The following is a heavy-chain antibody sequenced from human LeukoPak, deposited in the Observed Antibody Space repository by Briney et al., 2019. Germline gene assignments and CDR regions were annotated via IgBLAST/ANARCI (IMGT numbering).Heavy chain of an antibody. J-gene: IGHJ4*02. CDR2: ISGSGDNT. D-gene: IGHD2-8*01. Sequence: GGSLRLSCAASGFTLISYGMGWVRQAPGKGLEWVSAISGSGDNTYYADSVKGRFTISRDNSKNTLFLQMNTLRAEDTAIYYCAKEAGSMLPFDYWGQGTLVTVSS. V-gene: IGHV3-23*01. CDR1: GFTLISYG. CDR3: AKEAGSMLPFDY.